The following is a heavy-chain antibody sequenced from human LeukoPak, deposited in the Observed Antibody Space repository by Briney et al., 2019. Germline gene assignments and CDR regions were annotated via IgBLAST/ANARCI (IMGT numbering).Heavy chain of an antibody. D-gene: IGHD1-20*01. CDR2: ISYDGSNK. Sequence: GGSLRLSCAASGFTFSSYAMHWVRQAPGKGLEWVAVISYDGSNKYYADSVKGRFTISRDNSKNTLYLQMNSLRAEDTAVYYCARDNWIEAHYFDYWGQGTLVTVSS. CDR1: GFTFSSYA. J-gene: IGHJ4*02. V-gene: IGHV3-30*04. CDR3: ARDNWIEAHYFDY.